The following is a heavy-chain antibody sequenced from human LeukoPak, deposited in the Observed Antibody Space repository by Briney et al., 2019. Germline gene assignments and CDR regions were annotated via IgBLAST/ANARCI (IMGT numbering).Heavy chain of an antibody. Sequence: SETLSLTCAVYGGSFSGYYWRWIRQPPGKELEWIGETNHCGSTNYNPSLKSRVTISVDTSKNQFSLKLSSVTAADTAVYYCARVVRGCSGGSCYYSYYYYMDVWGKGTTVTVSS. J-gene: IGHJ6*03. CDR1: GGSFSGYY. D-gene: IGHD2-15*01. CDR2: TNHCGST. V-gene: IGHV4-34*01. CDR3: ARVVRGCSGGSCYYSYYYYMDV.